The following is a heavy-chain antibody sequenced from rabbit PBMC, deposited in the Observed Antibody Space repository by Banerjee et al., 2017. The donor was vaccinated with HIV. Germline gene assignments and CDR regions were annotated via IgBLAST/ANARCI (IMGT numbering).Heavy chain of an antibody. CDR3: VRGSISGTDYNL. Sequence: GLEWIGYITYGGSAYYASWVNGRFTISRHNAQNTLYLQLNSLTAADTATYFCVRGSISGTDYNLWGQGTLVT. J-gene: IGHJ4*01. V-gene: IGHV1S28*01. CDR2: ITYGGSA. D-gene: IGHD1-1*01.